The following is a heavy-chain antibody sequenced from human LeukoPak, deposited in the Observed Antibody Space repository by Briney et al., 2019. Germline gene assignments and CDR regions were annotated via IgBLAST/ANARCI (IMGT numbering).Heavy chain of an antibody. CDR3: ARGVRDGMDV. V-gene: IGHV1-18*01. Sequence: ASVKVSCKASGFTFTNYGLTWVRQAPGQGLEWMGWIRAYNGNTNYAQKLQGRVTMTTDTSTSTAYMELTSLRSDDTAVYYCARGVRDGMDVWGQGTTVTVTS. J-gene: IGHJ6*02. CDR1: GFTFTNYG. D-gene: IGHD3-10*01. CDR2: IRAYNGNT.